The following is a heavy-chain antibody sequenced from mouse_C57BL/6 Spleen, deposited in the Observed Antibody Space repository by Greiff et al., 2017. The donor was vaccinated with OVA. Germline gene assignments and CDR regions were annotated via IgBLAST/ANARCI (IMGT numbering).Heavy chain of an antibody. CDR2: IDPETGGT. J-gene: IGHJ2*01. Sequence: QVQLQQSGAELVRPGASVTLSCTASGYTFTDYEMHWVKQTPVHGLEWIGAIDPETGGTAYKQKFKGKAILTADKSSSTAYMELRSLTSEDSAVYYCTRIYYGNPDFDYWGQGTTLTVSS. CDR3: TRIYYGNPDFDY. V-gene: IGHV1-15*01. D-gene: IGHD2-1*01. CDR1: GYTFTDYE.